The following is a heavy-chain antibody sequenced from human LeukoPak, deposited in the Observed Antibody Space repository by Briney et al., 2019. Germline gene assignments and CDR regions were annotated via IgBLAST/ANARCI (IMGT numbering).Heavy chain of an antibody. CDR3: ARRASSSWFDY. J-gene: IGHJ4*02. D-gene: IGHD6-13*01. Sequence: SETLSLTCAVYGGSFSGYYWSWIRQPPGKGLEWIGEINHSGSTNYNPSLKSRVTISVDTSKNQFSLKLSSVTAADTAVYCCARRASSSWFDYWGQGPLVTVSS. CDR1: GGSFSGYY. V-gene: IGHV4-34*01. CDR2: INHSGST.